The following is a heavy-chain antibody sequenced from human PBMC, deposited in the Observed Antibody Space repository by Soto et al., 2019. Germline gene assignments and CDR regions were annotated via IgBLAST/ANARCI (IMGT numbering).Heavy chain of an antibody. J-gene: IGHJ4*02. V-gene: IGHV3-7*03. CDR3: ARERCSGGSCYSYFDY. CDR2: IKQDGSEK. D-gene: IGHD2-15*01. CDR1: GFTFSSYW. Sequence: PRLSCAASGFTFSSYWMSWVRQAPGKGLEWVANIKQDGSEKYYVDSVKGRFTISRDNAKNSLYLQMNSLRAEDTAVYYCARERCSGGSCYSYFDYWGQGTLVTVSS.